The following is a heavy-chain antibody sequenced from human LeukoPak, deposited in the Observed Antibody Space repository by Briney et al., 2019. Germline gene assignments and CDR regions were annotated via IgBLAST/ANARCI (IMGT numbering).Heavy chain of an antibody. CDR2: ISGSGGST. CDR1: GFTFSSYG. V-gene: IGHV3-23*01. Sequence: PGGSLRLSCAASGFTFSSYGMTWVRQAPGKGLEWVSAISGSGGSTYYADSVKGRSTISRDNSKNTLYLQMNSLRAEDTAVYYCARDRYGDGFAHFDYWGQGALVTVSS. J-gene: IGHJ4*02. D-gene: IGHD5-24*01. CDR3: ARDRYGDGFAHFDY.